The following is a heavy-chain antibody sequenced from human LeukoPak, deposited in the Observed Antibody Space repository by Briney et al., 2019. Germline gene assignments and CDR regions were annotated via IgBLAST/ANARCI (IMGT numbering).Heavy chain of an antibody. V-gene: IGHV4-39*07. D-gene: IGHD6-19*01. Sequence: SETLSLTCTVSGGSISSSSYYWGWIRQPPGKGLEWIGSIYYSGSTYYNPSLKSRVTISVDTSKNQFSLKLSSVTAADTAVYYCARDPVGAVAGTCYFDYWGQGTLVTVSS. J-gene: IGHJ4*02. CDR1: GGSISSSSYY. CDR3: ARDPVGAVAGTCYFDY. CDR2: IYYSGST.